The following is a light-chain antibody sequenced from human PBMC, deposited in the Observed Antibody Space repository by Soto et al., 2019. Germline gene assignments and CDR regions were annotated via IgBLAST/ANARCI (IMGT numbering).Light chain of an antibody. J-gene: IGKJ4*01. CDR1: QGISNY. Sequence: DIQMTQSPSSLSASVGDRVTMTCRASQGISNYLAWYQQKPGKVPKRLIYAASTLQSGVASRVGGSGSGTGFTLNISSLQPEDVATYYCQKYNSAPPLTFGGGTKVQMK. CDR3: QKYNSAPPLT. V-gene: IGKV1-27*01. CDR2: AAS.